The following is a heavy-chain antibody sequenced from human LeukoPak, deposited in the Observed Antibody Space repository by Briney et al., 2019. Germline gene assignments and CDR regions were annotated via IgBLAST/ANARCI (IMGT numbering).Heavy chain of an antibody. CDR2: IYYSGST. Sequence: SETLSLTCTVSGGSISSGGYSWSWIRQPPGKGLEWIGYIYYSGSTYYNPSLKSRVTISVDTSKNQFSLKLSSVTAADTAVYYCARGTDYYDSSGYNSAFDIWGQGTMVTVSS. CDR1: GGSISSGGYS. D-gene: IGHD3-22*01. V-gene: IGHV4-30-4*07. CDR3: ARGTDYYDSSGYNSAFDI. J-gene: IGHJ3*02.